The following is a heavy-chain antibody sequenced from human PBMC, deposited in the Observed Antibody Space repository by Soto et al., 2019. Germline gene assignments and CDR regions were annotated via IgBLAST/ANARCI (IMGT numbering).Heavy chain of an antibody. CDR1: VIPSISYN. CDR3: ARQELEALDI. CDR2: ISSSSSTI. Sequence: AGCLRLSWSASVIPSISYNMNWVRQAPGKGLEWVSYISSSSSTIYYADSVKGRFTISRDNAKNSLYLQMNSLRDEDTAVYYRARQELEALDIWGQGKRVTV. J-gene: IGHJ3*02. D-gene: IGHD1-7*01. V-gene: IGHV3-48*02.